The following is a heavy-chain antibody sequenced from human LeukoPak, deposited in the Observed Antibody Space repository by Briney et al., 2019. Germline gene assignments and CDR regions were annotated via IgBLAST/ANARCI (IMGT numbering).Heavy chain of an antibody. CDR2: ISGSGDST. CDR1: GFSFSNYA. D-gene: IGHD4/OR15-4a*01. J-gene: IGHJ4*02. Sequence: PGGSLRXSCAASGFSFSNYAMSWVRQVPGKGLEWVSGISGSGDSTYYADSVKGRFSISRDNSKNTLYLQMNSLRAEDTAVYYCAXRAGAYSHPYDYWGQGTLVTVSS. V-gene: IGHV3-23*01. CDR3: AXRAGAYSHPYDY.